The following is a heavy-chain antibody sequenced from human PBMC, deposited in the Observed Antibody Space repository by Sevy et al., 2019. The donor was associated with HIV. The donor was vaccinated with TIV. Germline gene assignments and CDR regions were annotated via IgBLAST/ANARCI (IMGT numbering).Heavy chain of an antibody. CDR2: IYSGGST. Sequence: GGSLRLSCAVSGFTLTTYAMHWVRQAPGKGLEWVSVIYSGGSTYYADSVKGRFTISRDNSKNTLYLQMNSLRAEDTAVYYCARTCSSTSCYNTGDYWGQGTLVTVSS. CDR1: GFTLTTYA. V-gene: IGHV3-66*01. D-gene: IGHD2-2*02. J-gene: IGHJ4*02. CDR3: ARTCSSTSCYNTGDY.